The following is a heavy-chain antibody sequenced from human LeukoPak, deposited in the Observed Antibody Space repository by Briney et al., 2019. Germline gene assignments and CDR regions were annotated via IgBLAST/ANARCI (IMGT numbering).Heavy chain of an antibody. CDR3: ARHSSSSRKRARAFDI. CDR1: GGSISSYY. CDR2: IYYSGST. J-gene: IGHJ3*02. D-gene: IGHD6-13*01. V-gene: IGHV4-59*08. Sequence: SETLSLTCTVSGGSISSYYWSWIRQPPGKGLEWIGYIYYSGSTNYNPSLKSRVTISVDTSKNQFSLKLSSVTAADTAVYYCARHSSSSRKRARAFDIGGQGTMVTVSS.